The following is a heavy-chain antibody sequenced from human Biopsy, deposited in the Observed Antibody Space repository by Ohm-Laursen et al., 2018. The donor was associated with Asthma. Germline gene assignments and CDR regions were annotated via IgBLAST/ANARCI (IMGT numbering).Heavy chain of an antibody. CDR2: ISFDGSNK. CDR1: GFTFSNYG. CDR3: AKDTLSSSWKWFDP. D-gene: IGHD2-2*01. Sequence: SLRLSCAASGFTFSNYGMHWVRQAPGKGLDWVAVISFDGSNKNYTDSVKGRFTTSRDNAKNSLDLEMNSLRSEDTALYYCAKDTLSSSWKWFDPWGQGTMVNVST. V-gene: IGHV3-30*18. J-gene: IGHJ5*02.